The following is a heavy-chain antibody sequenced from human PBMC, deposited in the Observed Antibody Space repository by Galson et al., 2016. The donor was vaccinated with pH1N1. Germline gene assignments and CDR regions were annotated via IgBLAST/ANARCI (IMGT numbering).Heavy chain of an antibody. J-gene: IGHJ5*02. CDR1: GFSLSTSGVG. CDR3: AHSLYGDYVGWFDP. Sequence: PALVKPTQTLTLTCPFSGFSLSTSGVGVGWIRQPPGKALEWLALIYWNDDTRNSPSLKSRLTITKDTSKNQVVLTMTNMDPVDTATYYCAHSLYGDYVGWFDPWGQGTLVTISS. V-gene: IGHV2-5*01. D-gene: IGHD4-17*01. CDR2: IYWNDDT.